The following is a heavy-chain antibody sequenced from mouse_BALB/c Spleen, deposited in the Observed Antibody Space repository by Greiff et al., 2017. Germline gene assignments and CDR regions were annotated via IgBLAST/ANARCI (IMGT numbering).Heavy chain of an antibody. D-gene: IGHD2-1*01. CDR3: ARQGYGNSYYYAMDY. CDR1: GFTFSSYG. CDR2: ISSGGSYT. V-gene: IGHV5-6*01. Sequence: EVMLVESGGDLVKPGGSLKLSCAASGFTFSSYGMSWVRQTPDKRLEWVATISSGGSYTYYPDSVKGRFTISRDNAKNTLYLQMSSLKSEDTAMYYCARQGYGNSYYYAMDYWGQGTSVTVSS. J-gene: IGHJ4*01.